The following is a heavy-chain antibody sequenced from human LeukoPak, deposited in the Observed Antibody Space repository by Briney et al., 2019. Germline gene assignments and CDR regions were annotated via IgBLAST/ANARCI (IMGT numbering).Heavy chain of an antibody. D-gene: IGHD1-26*01. CDR3: AKETSSGNFVTLDC. J-gene: IGHJ4*02. CDR1: GFTFRSYV. CDR2: ITGDGGGT. Sequence: GGSLRLSCAASGFTFRSYVMSWVRQVPGKGLEWVSAITGDGGGTNHADSVKVRFTISRDNSKNTLYLQMNSLRAEDTAVYYCAKETSSGNFVTLDCWGQGTLVTVSS. V-gene: IGHV3-23*01.